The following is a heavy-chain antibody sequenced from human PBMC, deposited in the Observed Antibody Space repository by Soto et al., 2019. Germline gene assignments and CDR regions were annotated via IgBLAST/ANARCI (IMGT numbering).Heavy chain of an antibody. CDR1: GYTFTSYG. J-gene: IGHJ6*02. CDR2: ISAYNGNT. D-gene: IGHD2-15*01. V-gene: IGHV1-18*01. CDR3: ARDLKGYCSGGSCYGVYYYGMDV. Sequence: ASVKVSCKASGYTFTSYGISWVRQAPGQGLEWMGWISAYNGNTNYAQKLKGRVTMTTDKSTSTAYMELRSLRSDDTAVYYCARDLKGYCSGGSCYGVYYYGMDVGGQGTTGTVSS.